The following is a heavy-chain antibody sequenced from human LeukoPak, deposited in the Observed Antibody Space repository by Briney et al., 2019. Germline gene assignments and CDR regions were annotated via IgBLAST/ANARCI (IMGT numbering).Heavy chain of an antibody. Sequence: PGGSLRLSCAASGFTFSSYAMSWVRQAPGKGLEWVSGINWNGGSTGYADSVKGRFTISRDNAKNSLYLQMNSLRAEDTALYYCARVGSIAVAGYIDYWGQGTLVTVSS. CDR3: ARVGSIAVAGYIDY. CDR1: GFTFSSYA. V-gene: IGHV3-20*04. CDR2: INWNGGST. J-gene: IGHJ4*02. D-gene: IGHD6-19*01.